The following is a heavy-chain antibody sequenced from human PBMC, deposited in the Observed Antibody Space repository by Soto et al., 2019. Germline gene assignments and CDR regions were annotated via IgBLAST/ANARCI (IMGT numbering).Heavy chain of an antibody. J-gene: IGHJ4*02. CDR1: GFTFDDYA. CDR2: ISWNSGSI. CDR3: AKDIRGFGELLGIDY. V-gene: IGHV3-9*01. Sequence: EVQLVESGGGLVQPGRSLRLSCAASGFTFDDYAMHWFRQAPGKGLEWVSGISWNSGSIGYADSVKGRFTISRDNAKNSLYLQMNSLRAEDTALYYCAKDIRGFGELLGIDYWGQGTLVTVSS. D-gene: IGHD3-10*01.